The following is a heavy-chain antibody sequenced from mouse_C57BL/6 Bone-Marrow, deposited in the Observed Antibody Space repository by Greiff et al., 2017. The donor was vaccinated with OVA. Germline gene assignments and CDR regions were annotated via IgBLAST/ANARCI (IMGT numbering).Heavy chain of an antibody. V-gene: IGHV1-81*01. CDR2: IYPRSGNT. Sequence: QVQLQQSGAELVRPGASVKLSCKASGYTFTSYDISWVKQRTGQGLEWIGEIYPRSGNTYYNEKFKGKATLTADKSSSTAYMELRSLTSEDSAVYVCAEPRQLRLRWYTMDYWGQGTSVTVSS. D-gene: IGHD3-2*02. CDR1: GYTFTSYD. CDR3: AEPRQLRLRWYTMDY. J-gene: IGHJ4*01.